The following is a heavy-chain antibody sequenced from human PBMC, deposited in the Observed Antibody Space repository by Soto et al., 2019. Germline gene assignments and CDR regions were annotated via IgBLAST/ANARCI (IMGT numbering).Heavy chain of an antibody. CDR3: ARRAVAGNFDY. CDR2: INPSGGGT. D-gene: IGHD6-19*01. V-gene: IGHV1-46*01. CDR1: GYTFTSYY. Sequence: SVKVSCKASGYTFTSYYMHWVRQAPGQGLEWMGIINPSGGGTSYAQKFHGRVTMTRDTSTSTVYMELSSLRSEDTAMYYCARRAVAGNFDYWGQGTLVTVSS. J-gene: IGHJ4*02.